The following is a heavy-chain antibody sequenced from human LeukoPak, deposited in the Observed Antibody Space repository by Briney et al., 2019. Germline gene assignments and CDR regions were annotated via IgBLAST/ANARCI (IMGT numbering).Heavy chain of an antibody. Sequence: GASVKVSCKASGYTFTSYGISWVRQAPGQGLEWMGWISAYNGNTNYAQKFQGRVTMTRNTSISTAYMELSSLRSEDTAVYYCARGLAVAGRWGTPLGYWGQGALVTVSS. D-gene: IGHD6-19*01. CDR1: GYTFTSYG. V-gene: IGHV1-18*01. J-gene: IGHJ4*02. CDR2: ISAYNGNT. CDR3: ARGLAVAGRWGTPLGY.